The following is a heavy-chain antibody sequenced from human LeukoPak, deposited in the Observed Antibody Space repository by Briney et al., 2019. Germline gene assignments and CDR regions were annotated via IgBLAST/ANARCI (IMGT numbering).Heavy chain of an antibody. CDR3: ARDRAYYFDY. CDR1: GGSFSGYY. J-gene: IGHJ4*02. CDR2: INHSGST. Sequence: SETLSLTCAVYGGSFSGYYWSWIRQPPGKGLEWIGEINHSGSTNYNPSLKSRVTMSVDTSKNQFSLKLSSVTAADTAVYYCARDRAYYFDYWGQGTLVTVSS. V-gene: IGHV4-34*01.